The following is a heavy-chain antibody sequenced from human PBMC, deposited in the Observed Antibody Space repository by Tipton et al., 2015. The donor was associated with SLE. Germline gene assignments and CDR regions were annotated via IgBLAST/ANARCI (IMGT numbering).Heavy chain of an antibody. J-gene: IGHJ6*02. Sequence: QLVQSGGGLVQPGRSLRLSCAASGFTFDDYAMHWVRQAPGKGLEWVSGISWNSGSIGYADSVKGRFTISRDNAKNSLYLQMNSLRAEDTALYYCAKETAPTGKRYYYYGMDVWGQGTTVTVSS. V-gene: IGHV3-9*01. CDR1: GFTFDDYA. CDR2: ISWNSGSI. CDR3: AKETAPTGKRYYYYGMDV.